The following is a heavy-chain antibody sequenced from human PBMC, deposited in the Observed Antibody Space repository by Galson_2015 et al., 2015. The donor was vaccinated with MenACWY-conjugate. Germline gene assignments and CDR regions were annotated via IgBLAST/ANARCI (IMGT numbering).Heavy chain of an antibody. CDR3: AKAGGYTYWSDPYYFDY. Sequence: SLRLSCAASGLTFSNYAMSWVRQAPGKGLERVSGMSGSGGSTFDADSVKGRFTISRDNSKNTLYLQMNSLRAEDTAVYYCAKAGGYTYWSDPYYFDYWGQGTLVTVSS. D-gene: IGHD3-3*01. V-gene: IGHV3-23*01. J-gene: IGHJ4*02. CDR1: GLTFSNYA. CDR2: MSGSGGST.